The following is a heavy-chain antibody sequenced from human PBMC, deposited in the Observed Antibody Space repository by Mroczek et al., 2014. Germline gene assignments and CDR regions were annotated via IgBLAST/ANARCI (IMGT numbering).Heavy chain of an antibody. CDR2: IYYSGST. J-gene: IGHJ3*02. V-gene: IGHV4-39*01. CDR1: GGSISSSSYY. D-gene: IGHD3-9*01. Sequence: QVQLQQWGPGLVKPSETLSLTCTVSGGSISSSSYYWGVDPPAPQGRGVEWIGSIYYSGSTYYNPSLKSRVTISVDTSKNQFSLKLSSVTAADTAVYYCAGRNDPLLRYFLDAFDIWGQGTMVTVSS. CDR3: AGRNDPLLRYFLDAFDI.